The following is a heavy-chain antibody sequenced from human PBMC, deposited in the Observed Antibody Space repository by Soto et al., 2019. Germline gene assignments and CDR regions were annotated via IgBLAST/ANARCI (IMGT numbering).Heavy chain of an antibody. CDR1: GLTFGSRA. CDR2: ITDTGGDA. D-gene: IGHD3-10*01. J-gene: IGHJ4*02. CDR3: ARGSTDSYPGSRIFDF. Sequence: PGGSLRLSCVASGLTFGSRAMTWVRQAPGEGPQWVSTITDTGGDAKYADSVRGRFVISRDNSKKTLYLQMTSLTAEDSAMYYCARGSTDSYPGSRIFDFWGRGPLVTVSS. V-gene: IGHV3-23*01.